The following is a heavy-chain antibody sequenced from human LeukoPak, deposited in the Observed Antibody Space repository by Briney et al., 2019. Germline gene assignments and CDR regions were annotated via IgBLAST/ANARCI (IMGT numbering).Heavy chain of an antibody. V-gene: IGHV3-21*01. Sequence: GGSLRLSCAASGFTFSSYSMNWVSQAPGKRLEWVSSISSSSSYIYYADSVKGRFTISRDNAKNSLYLQMNSLRAEDTAVYYCARDMSIAAAGTHRGDYWGQGTLVTVSS. CDR3: ARDMSIAAAGTHRGDY. CDR1: GFTFSSYS. CDR2: ISSSSSYI. D-gene: IGHD6-13*01. J-gene: IGHJ4*02.